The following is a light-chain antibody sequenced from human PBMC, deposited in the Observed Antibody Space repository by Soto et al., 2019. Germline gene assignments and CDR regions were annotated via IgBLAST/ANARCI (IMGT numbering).Light chain of an antibody. CDR3: CSFAGTYTRYV. V-gene: IGLV2-11*01. Sequence: QSVLAQPRSVSGSPGQSVSLSCTGTGSDVGGYNYVSWYQHHPGKAPKLLIYDVTERPSGVPDRFSGYKSGSTASLTISGLQTEDEADYYCCSFAGTYTRYVFGTGTKVTVL. J-gene: IGLJ1*01. CDR2: DVT. CDR1: GSDVGGYNY.